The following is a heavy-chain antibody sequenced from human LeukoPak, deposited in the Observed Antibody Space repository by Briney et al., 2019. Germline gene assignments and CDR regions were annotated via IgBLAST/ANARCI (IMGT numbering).Heavy chain of an antibody. CDR2: IYYSGST. J-gene: IGHJ2*01. V-gene: IGHV4-39*07. CDR3: ARVNWYFDL. CDR1: GGSISSSSYY. Sequence: SETLSLTCTVSGGSISSSSYYWGWIRQPPGKGLEWIGSIYYSGSTYYNPSLKSRVTISVDTSKNQFSLKLSSVTAADTAVYFCARVNWYFDLWGRGTLVTVSS.